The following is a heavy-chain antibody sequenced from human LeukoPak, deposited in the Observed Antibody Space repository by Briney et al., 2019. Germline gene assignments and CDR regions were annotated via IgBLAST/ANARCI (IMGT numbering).Heavy chain of an antibody. J-gene: IGHJ5*02. CDR1: GDSVSSNSAA. Sequence: SQTLSLTCAISGDSVSSNSAAWNWIRQSPSRGLEWLGRTYYRSKWYNDYAVSVKSRITINPDTSKNQFSLQLNSVTPEDTAVYYCAKQARNLSAKEGVVVPAGGNWFDPRGQGTPVTVSS. CDR3: AKQARNLSAKEGVVVPAGGNWFDP. CDR2: TYYRSKWYN. V-gene: IGHV6-1*01. D-gene: IGHD2-2*01.